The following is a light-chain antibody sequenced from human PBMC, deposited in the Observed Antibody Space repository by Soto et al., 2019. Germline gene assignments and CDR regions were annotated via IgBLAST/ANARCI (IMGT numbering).Light chain of an antibody. V-gene: IGLV2-14*01. Sequence: QSALTQPASVSGSPGQSITISCTGTSSDVGGYKYVSWYQQHPGKAPKLMIYEVSNRPSGASNRFSGPKSGNTASLPISGLQAEEEADYYCSSYTSSSTQVFGGGTKLTVL. J-gene: IGLJ2*01. CDR1: SSDVGGYKY. CDR3: SSYTSSSTQV. CDR2: EVS.